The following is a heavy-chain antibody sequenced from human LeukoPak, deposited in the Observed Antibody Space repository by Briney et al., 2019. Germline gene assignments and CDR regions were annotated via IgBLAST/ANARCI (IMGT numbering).Heavy chain of an antibody. CDR2: IYYSGST. CDR1: GGSISGYY. D-gene: IGHD6-19*01. CDR3: ESDRTSGGYSFDT. J-gene: IGHJ4*02. Sequence: SETLSLTCAVSGGSISGYYWSWIPQPPGKGLEWIGYIYYSGSTNYNPSLKSRVTISVDTSKNQFSMKLRFVTAADTTVYYCESDRTSGGYSFDTWGQGTLVTVSS. V-gene: IGHV4-59*01.